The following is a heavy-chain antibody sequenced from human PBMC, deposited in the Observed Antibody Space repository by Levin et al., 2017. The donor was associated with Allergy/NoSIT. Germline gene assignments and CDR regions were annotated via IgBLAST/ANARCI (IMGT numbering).Heavy chain of an antibody. D-gene: IGHD2-15*01. CDR2: IVFDGNDQ. Sequence: GGSLRLSCAASGFQFSLYGMHWVRQAPGKGLEWVALIVFDGNDQYYADSVKGRFTITRDNSKNTLYLQMSSLRENDTAIYYCAKRGYCSGNTCQSHDAIDVWGQGTLVIVSS. J-gene: IGHJ3*01. V-gene: IGHV3-30*18. CDR1: GFQFSLYG. CDR3: AKRGYCSGNTCQSHDAIDV.